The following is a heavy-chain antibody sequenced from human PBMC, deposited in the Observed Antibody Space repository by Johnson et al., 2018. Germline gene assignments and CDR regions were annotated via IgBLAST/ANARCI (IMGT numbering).Heavy chain of an antibody. J-gene: IGHJ3*02. CDR3: AKNTRITIFGVVIYDDAFDI. Sequence: QVQLQQWGAGLLKPSETXSLTCAVYGGSFSGYYWSWIRQPPGKGLEWIGEINQSGSTNYNPSLKSRLPISVDTSRKKFSLKLSSVTAADTAVYYCAKNTRITIFGVVIYDDAFDIWGQGTMVTVSS. CDR1: GGSFSGYY. D-gene: IGHD3-3*01. CDR2: INQSGST. V-gene: IGHV4-34*01.